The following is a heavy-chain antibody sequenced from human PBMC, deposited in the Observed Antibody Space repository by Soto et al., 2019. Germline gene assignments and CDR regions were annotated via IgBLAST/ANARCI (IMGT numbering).Heavy chain of an antibody. D-gene: IGHD2-2*01. Sequence: GGSLRLSCAASGFSFTDNWMHWVRQAPGKGLEWVSAISGSGGSTYYAHSVKGRFTISRDSSKNTLYLQMNSLRAEDTAVYYCAKATASAAWYYFDYWGQGTLVTVSS. J-gene: IGHJ4*02. CDR1: GFSFTDNW. CDR3: AKATASAAWYYFDY. CDR2: ISGSGGST. V-gene: IGHV3-23*01.